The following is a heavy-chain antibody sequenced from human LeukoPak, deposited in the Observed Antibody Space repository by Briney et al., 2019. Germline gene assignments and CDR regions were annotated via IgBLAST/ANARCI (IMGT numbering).Heavy chain of an antibody. CDR3: ARRPTRVLSPLDY. CDR2: INPNSGGT. Sequence: AASVKVSCKASGYTFTGYYMHWVQQAPGQGLEWMGWINPNSGGTNYAQKFQGRVTMTRDTSISTAYMELSRLRSDDTAVYYCARRPTRVLSPLDYWGQGTLVTVSS. CDR1: GYTFTGYY. J-gene: IGHJ4*02. V-gene: IGHV1-2*02. D-gene: IGHD3-10*01.